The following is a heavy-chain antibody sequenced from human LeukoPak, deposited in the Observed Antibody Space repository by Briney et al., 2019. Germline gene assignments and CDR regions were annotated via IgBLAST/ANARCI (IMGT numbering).Heavy chain of an antibody. J-gene: IGHJ4*02. CDR3: AKDPDSIVVVVAAIDY. D-gene: IGHD2-15*01. Sequence: GSLXLSCAASGFTFSSYGMHWVRQAPGKGLEWVAVISYDGSNKYYADSVKGRFTISRDNSKNTLYLQMNSLRAEDTAVYYCAKDPDSIVVVVAAIDYWGQGTLVTVSS. CDR2: ISYDGSNK. CDR1: GFTFSSYG. V-gene: IGHV3-30*18.